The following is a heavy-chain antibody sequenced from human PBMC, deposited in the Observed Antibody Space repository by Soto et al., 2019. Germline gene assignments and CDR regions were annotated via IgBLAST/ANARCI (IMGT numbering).Heavy chain of an antibody. J-gene: IGHJ6*02. CDR2: IIPIFGTA. Sequence: SVKVSCKASGGTFSSYAISWVRQAPGQGLEWMGGIIPIFGTANYAQKFQGRVTITADESTSTAYMELSSLRSEDTAVYYCAGDKKAGPYYYYGMDVWGQGTTVTVSS. CDR1: GGTFSSYA. D-gene: IGHD6-19*01. V-gene: IGHV1-69*13. CDR3: AGDKKAGPYYYYGMDV.